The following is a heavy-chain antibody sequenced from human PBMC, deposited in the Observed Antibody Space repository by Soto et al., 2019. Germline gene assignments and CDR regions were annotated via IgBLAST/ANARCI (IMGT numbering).Heavy chain of an antibody. J-gene: IGHJ4*02. CDR2: ISAYNGNT. D-gene: IGHD6-19*01. Sequence: QVQLVQSGAEVKKPGASVKVSCKASGYTFTSYGISWVRQAPGQGLEWMGWISAYNGNTKYAQKLQGRVTMTTDTSPSTAYTELRSLRSDDTAVSYFARDLAVALIDYWGQGPLVTVSS. CDR3: ARDLAVALIDY. V-gene: IGHV1-18*01. CDR1: GYTFTSYG.